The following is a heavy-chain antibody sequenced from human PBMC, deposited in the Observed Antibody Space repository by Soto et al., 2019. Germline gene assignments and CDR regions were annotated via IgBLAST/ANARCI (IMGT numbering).Heavy chain of an antibody. CDR2: ISWNSGSI. CDR1: GSTFDDYA. V-gene: IGHV3-9*01. D-gene: IGHD1-26*01. CDR3: AKDVGAYYYYGMDV. Sequence: SLRLSCAASGSTFDDYAMHWVRQAPGKGLEWVSGISWNSGSIGYADSVKGRFTISRDNAKNSLYLQMNSLRAEDTALYYCAKDVGAYYYYGMDVWGQGTTVTVSS. J-gene: IGHJ6*02.